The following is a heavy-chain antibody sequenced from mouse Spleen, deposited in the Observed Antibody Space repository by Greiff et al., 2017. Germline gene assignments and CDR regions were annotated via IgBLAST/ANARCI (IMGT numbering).Heavy chain of an antibody. J-gene: IGHJ2*01. D-gene: IGHD1-1*01. V-gene: IGHV14-4*02. CDR3: ILYGSSFSFDY. CDR2: IDPENGDT. CDR1: GFNIKDYY. Sequence: VQLKQSGAELVRSGASVKLSCTASGFNIKDYYMHWVKQRPEQGLEWIGWIDPENGDTEYAPKFQGKATMTADTSSNTAYLQLSSLTSEDTAVYYCILYGSSFSFDYWGQGTTLTVSS.